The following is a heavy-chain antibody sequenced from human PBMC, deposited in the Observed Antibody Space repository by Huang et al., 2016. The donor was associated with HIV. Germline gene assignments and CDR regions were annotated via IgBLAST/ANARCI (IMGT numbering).Heavy chain of an antibody. D-gene: IGHD2-15*01. CDR1: GFTFGDFN. Sequence: EVQLVESGGGLVQPGTSLRLSCAASGFTFGDFNMNWVRQAPGRGLEWISYISSSSNSKLYAYSVKGRFTISRDNARNSLYLQLKSLRVEDTAVYYCARESCSGGTCYLFDFWGQGVLVTVSS. CDR3: ARESCSGGTCYLFDF. CDR2: ISSSSNSK. J-gene: IGHJ4*02. V-gene: IGHV3-48*04.